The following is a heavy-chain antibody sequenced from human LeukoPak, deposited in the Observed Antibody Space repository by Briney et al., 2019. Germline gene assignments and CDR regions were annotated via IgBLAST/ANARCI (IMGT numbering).Heavy chain of an antibody. D-gene: IGHD2-2*01. Sequence: PSQTLSLTCTVSGGSISSSSYYWGWIRQPPGKGLEWIGSIDYSETTYYNPSPKSRVTISVDKSKNQFSLKLSSVTAADTAVYYCASRADCSSTSCPYYYYYYGMDVWGQGTTVTVSS. V-gene: IGHV4-39*01. CDR3: ASRADCSSTSCPYYYYYYGMDV. CDR1: GGSISSSSYY. J-gene: IGHJ6*02. CDR2: IDYSETT.